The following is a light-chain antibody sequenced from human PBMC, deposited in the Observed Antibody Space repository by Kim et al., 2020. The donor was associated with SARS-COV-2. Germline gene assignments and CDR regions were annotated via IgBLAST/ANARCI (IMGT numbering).Light chain of an antibody. J-gene: IGLJ2*01. Sequence: SITISCTGTSSDVGDYNYVSWYQQHQGKAPKLMIYDVSNRPSGVSNRFSGSKSGNTASLTISGLQAEDEADYYCSSYTSSSTLDVVFGGGTQLTVL. CDR1: SSDVGDYNY. V-gene: IGLV2-14*03. CDR2: DVS. CDR3: SSYTSSSTLDVV.